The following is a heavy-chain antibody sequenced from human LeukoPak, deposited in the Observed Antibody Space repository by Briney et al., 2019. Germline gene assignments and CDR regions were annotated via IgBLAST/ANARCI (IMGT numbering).Heavy chain of an antibody. Sequence: PSETLSLTCTVSGGSISSSSYYWGWIRQPPGKGLEWIGSIYYSGSTYYNPSLKSRVTISVDTSKNQFSLKLSSVTAADTAVYYCARGPRGVVLGGDYYYGMDVWGQGTTVTVSS. CDR1: GGSISSSSYY. CDR2: IYYSGST. CDR3: ARGPRGVVLGGDYYYGMDV. V-gene: IGHV4-39*07. D-gene: IGHD3-3*01. J-gene: IGHJ6*02.